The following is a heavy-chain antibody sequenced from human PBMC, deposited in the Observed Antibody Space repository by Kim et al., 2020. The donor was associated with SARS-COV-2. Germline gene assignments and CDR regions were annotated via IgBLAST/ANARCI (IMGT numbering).Heavy chain of an antibody. CDR3: ARDSAVAGTQDFDY. CDR1: GYTFTSYA. CDR2: INTNTGNP. J-gene: IGHJ4*02. D-gene: IGHD6-19*01. Sequence: ASVKVSCKASGYTFTSYAMNWVRQAPGQGLEWMGWINTNTGNPTYAQGFTGRFVFSLDTSVSTAYLQISSLKAVDTAVYYCARDSAVAGTQDFDYWGQGTLVTVSS. V-gene: IGHV7-4-1*02.